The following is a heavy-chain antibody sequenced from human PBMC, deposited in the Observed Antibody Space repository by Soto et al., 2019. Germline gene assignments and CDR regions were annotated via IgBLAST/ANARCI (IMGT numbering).Heavy chain of an antibody. J-gene: IGHJ4*02. V-gene: IGHV4-30-4*01. CDR2: IYYSGST. Sequence: QVQLQESGPGLVKASQTLSLTCTVSGGSISCGDYYWSWIRQPPGKGLEWIGYIYYSGSTYYNPSLKSRVTISVDTSKNQFSLKLSSVTAADTAVYYCARETLEWFSRIEYWGQGTLVTVSS. CDR3: ARETLEWFSRIEY. D-gene: IGHD3-3*01. CDR1: GGSISCGDYY.